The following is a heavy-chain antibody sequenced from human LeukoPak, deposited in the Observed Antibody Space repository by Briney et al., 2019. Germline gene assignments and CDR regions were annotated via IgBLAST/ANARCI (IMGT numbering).Heavy chain of an antibody. CDR2: IYYSGST. CDR1: GGSISSSSYY. Sequence: PSETLSLTCTVSGGSISSSSYYWGWIRQPPGKGLEWIGSIYYSGSTYYNPSLKSRVTISVDTSKNQFSLKLSSVTAADTAVYYCARGVLLWFGESKGPNPYYFDYWGQGTLVTVSS. CDR3: ARGVLLWFGESKGPNPYYFDY. D-gene: IGHD3-10*01. V-gene: IGHV4-39*07. J-gene: IGHJ4*02.